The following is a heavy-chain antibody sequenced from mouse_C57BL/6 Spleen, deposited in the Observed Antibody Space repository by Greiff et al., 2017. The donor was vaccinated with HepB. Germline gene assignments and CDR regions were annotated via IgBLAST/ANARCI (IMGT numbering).Heavy chain of an antibody. CDR1: GYAFSSSW. CDR2: IYPGDGDT. D-gene: IGHD2-4*01. Sequence: VQLQQSGPELVKPGASVKISCKASGYAFSSSWMNWVKQRPGKGLEWIGRIYPGDGDTNYNGKFKGKATLTADKSSSTAYMQLSSLTSEDSAVYFCARSPLYDYDTLYYAMDYWGQGTSVTVSS. CDR3: ARSPLYDYDTLYYAMDY. V-gene: IGHV1-82*01. J-gene: IGHJ4*01.